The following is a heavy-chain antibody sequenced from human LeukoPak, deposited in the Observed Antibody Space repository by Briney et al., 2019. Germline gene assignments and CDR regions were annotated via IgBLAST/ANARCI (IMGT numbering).Heavy chain of an antibody. Sequence: SVKVSCKASAGTFSSYAISWVRQAPGQGIEWMGGIIPIFGAANSEQKFQGRGTITADESTSTAYMELSSLRSEDTAVYYCARGEAVVVPAAIGGGRDYGGQGTLVSVSS. CDR1: AGTFSSYA. CDR3: ARGEAVVVPAAIGGGRDY. V-gene: IGHV1-69*01. J-gene: IGHJ4*02. CDR2: IIPIFGAA. D-gene: IGHD2-2*01.